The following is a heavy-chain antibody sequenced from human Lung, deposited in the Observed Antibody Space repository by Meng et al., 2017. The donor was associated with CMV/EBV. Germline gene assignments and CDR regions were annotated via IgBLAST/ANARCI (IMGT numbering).Heavy chain of an antibody. CDR3: AREDEDGGYFDN. CDR2: VYYDGST. CDR1: RGSVTSSSSY. J-gene: IGHJ4*02. D-gene: IGHD3-16*01. V-gene: IGHV4-61*01. Sequence: SETLSLXCTVSRGSVTSSSSYWTWIRQPPGKGLEWIGYVYYDGSTNYNPSLKSRVTISLDTSKNQFSLDLRSVTAADTAVYYCAREDEDGGYFDNWGQGTLVTVSS.